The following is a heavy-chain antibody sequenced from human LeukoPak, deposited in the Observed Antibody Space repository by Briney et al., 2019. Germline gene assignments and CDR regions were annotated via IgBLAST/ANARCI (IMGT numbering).Heavy chain of an antibody. CDR2: IKQDGSEK. CDR1: GFTLSNYW. Sequence: PGGSLRLSCAASGFTLSNYWISWVRQAPGKGLEWVANIKQDGSEKCYVDSVKGRFTISGDNAKNSVYLQMNSLRAEDTAVYYCARAIAAAESYWGQGTLVTVSS. J-gene: IGHJ4*02. CDR3: ARAIAAAESY. D-gene: IGHD6-13*01. V-gene: IGHV3-7*01.